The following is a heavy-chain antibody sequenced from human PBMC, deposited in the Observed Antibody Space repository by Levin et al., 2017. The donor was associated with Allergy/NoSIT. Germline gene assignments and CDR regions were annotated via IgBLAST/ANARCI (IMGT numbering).Heavy chain of an antibody. CDR3: AKPQRYYDSSGYGFDP. Sequence: GGSLRLSCAASGFTFSSYAMSWVRQAPGKGLEWVSAISGSGGSTYYADSVKGRFTISRDNSKNTLYLQMNSLRAEDTAVYYCAKPQRYYDSSGYGFDPWGQGTLVTVSS. D-gene: IGHD3-22*01. CDR1: GFTFSSYA. J-gene: IGHJ5*02. V-gene: IGHV3-23*01. CDR2: ISGSGGST.